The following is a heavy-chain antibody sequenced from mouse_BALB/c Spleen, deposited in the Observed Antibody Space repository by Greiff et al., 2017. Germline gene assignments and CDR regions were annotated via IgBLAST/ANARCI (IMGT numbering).Heavy chain of an antibody. J-gene: IGHJ3*01. CDR1: GFTFSDYY. V-gene: IGHV5-4*02. CDR2: ISDGGSYT. D-gene: IGHD2-2*01. Sequence: EVQRVESGGGLVKPGGSLKLSCAASGFTFSDYYMYWVRQTPEKRLEWVATISDGGSYTYYPDSVKGRFTISRDNAKNNLYLQMSSLKSEDTAMYYCARGGDYGFPFAYWGQGTLVTVSA. CDR3: ARGGDYGFPFAY.